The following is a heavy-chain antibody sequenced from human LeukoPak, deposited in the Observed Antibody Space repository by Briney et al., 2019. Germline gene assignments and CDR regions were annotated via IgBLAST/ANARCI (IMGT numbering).Heavy chain of an antibody. CDR2: IYHSGST. V-gene: IGHV4-4*02. CDR1: GGSISSSNW. CDR3: ARVGYSSSVNPNDY. Sequence: PSGTLSLTCAVSGGSISSSNWWSWVRQPPGKGLEWIGEIYHSGSTNYNPSLKSRVTISVDTSKNQFSLKLSSVTAADTAVYYCARVGYSSSVNPNDYWGQGTLVTVSS. J-gene: IGHJ4*02. D-gene: IGHD6-13*01.